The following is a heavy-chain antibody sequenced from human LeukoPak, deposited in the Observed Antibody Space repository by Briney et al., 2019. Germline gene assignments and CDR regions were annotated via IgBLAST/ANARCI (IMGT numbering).Heavy chain of an antibody. CDR2: IYNSENT. CDR3: ARDSPDSSGYYAY. J-gene: IGHJ4*02. D-gene: IGHD3-22*01. Sequence: SETLSLTCTVSGGSFSGYYWSWIRQPPGKGLEWIGYIYNSENTKYNSSLMSRVTMSLDTSKNQVFLKLSSVTAADTAVYYCARDSPDSSGYYAYWGQGTLVTVSS. V-gene: IGHV4-4*09. CDR1: GGSFSGYY.